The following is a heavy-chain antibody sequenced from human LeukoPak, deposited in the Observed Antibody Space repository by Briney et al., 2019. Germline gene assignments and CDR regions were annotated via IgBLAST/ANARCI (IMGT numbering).Heavy chain of an antibody. V-gene: IGHV3-23*01. J-gene: IGHJ4*02. CDR3: AKAEALVRAGFDY. D-gene: IGHD6-19*01. Sequence: GGSLRLSCAASGFTFSSYAMSWVRQAPGKGLEWVSVISGSGGSTYYTDSVKGRFAISRDKSKNTLYLQMISLRAEDTAVYYCAKAEALVRAGFDYWGQGTLVTVYS. CDR2: ISGSGGST. CDR1: GFTFSSYA.